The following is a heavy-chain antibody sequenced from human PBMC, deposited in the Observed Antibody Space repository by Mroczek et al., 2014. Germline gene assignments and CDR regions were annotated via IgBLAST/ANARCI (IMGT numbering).Heavy chain of an antibody. Sequence: VQLVESGPGLVKPSQTLSLTCTVSGGSISSGSYYWSWIRQPAGKGLEWIGRIYTSGSTNYNPSLKSRVTISVDTSKNQFSLKLSSVTAADTAVYYCARKLYYDAFDIWGQGTMVTVSS. CDR1: GGSISSGSYY. J-gene: IGHJ3*02. CDR2: IYTSGST. CDR3: ARKLYYDAFDI. V-gene: IGHV4-61*02. D-gene: IGHD3-3*01.